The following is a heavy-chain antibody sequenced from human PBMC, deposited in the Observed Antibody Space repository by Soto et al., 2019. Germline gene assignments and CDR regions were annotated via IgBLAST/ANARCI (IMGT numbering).Heavy chain of an antibody. CDR2: IDPSDSYT. V-gene: IGHV5-10-1*01. CDR1: GYSFTSYW. D-gene: IGHD6-13*01. Sequence: PGESLKISCKGSGYSFTSYWISWVRQMPGKGLEWMGRIDPSDSYTNYSPSFQGHVTISADKSISTAYLQWSSLKASDTAMYYCARLQSSSSWTTTDNYWGQGTLVTVSS. J-gene: IGHJ4*02. CDR3: ARLQSSSSWTTTDNY.